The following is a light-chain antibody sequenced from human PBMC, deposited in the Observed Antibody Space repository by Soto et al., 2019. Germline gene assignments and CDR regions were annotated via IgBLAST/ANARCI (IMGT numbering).Light chain of an antibody. Sequence: DIQMTQYPSTLSASVGDRFTITCRASQSISSWLAWYQQKPGKAPKLLIYKASSLESGVPSRFSGSGSGTEFTLTISSLQPDDFATYYCQRYNSYSEAFGPGTKVDIK. CDR2: KAS. CDR1: QSISSW. J-gene: IGKJ1*01. V-gene: IGKV1-5*03. CDR3: QRYNSYSEA.